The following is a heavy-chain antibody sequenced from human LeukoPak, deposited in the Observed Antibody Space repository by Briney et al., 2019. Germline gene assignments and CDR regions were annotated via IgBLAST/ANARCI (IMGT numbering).Heavy chain of an antibody. D-gene: IGHD1-7*01. V-gene: IGHV3-7*01. CDR3: ARLMGTVTTYDF. Sequence: GGSLRLSCVASGFTFSNSWMSWVRQAPGKGLEWVAGIRPDGSQDYYMDSVKGRFTISRGNAENSLFLQMNSLRAEDTAVYFCARLMGTVTTYDFWGQGTLVRVSS. CDR1: GFTFSNSW. CDR2: IRPDGSQD. J-gene: IGHJ4*02.